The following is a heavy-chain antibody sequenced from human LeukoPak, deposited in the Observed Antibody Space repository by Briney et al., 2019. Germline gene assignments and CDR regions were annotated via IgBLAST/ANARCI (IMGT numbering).Heavy chain of an antibody. CDR3: ASSKRGTYRFDAYDI. D-gene: IGHD3-16*02. Sequence: GRSLRLSCATSGFTSTTYWISWVRQAPGKGLEWVANIRKDGKEIDYVDSVKGRFTISSDHAKRSINLQMSSLRVEDTAVYYCASSKRGTYRFDAYDIWGQGTMVTVSS. CDR2: IRKDGKEI. V-gene: IGHV3-7*01. CDR1: GFTSTTYW. J-gene: IGHJ3*02.